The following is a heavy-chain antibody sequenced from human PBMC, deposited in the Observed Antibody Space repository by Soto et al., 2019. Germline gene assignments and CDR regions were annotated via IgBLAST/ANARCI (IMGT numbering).Heavy chain of an antibody. Sequence: QPGGSLRLSCAASGFTFSSYGMHWVRQAPGKGLEWVAVISYDGSNKYYADSVKGRFTISRDNSKNTLYLQMNSLRAEDTAVYYCAKDNYGDLYYFDYWGQGTLVTVSS. CDR3: AKDNYGDLYYFDY. CDR2: ISYDGSNK. J-gene: IGHJ4*02. V-gene: IGHV3-30*18. D-gene: IGHD4-17*01. CDR1: GFTFSSYG.